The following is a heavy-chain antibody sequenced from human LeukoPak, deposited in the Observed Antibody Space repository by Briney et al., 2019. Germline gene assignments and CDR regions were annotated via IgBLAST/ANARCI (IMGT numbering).Heavy chain of an antibody. CDR2: IFPSGST. CDR1: GDSISSSDNY. Sequence: SETLSLTCTVSGDSISSSDNYWSWIRQPAGKGLEWIGRIFPSGSTIYNPSLKGRVTLSVDTSKNQFSLKLTSVTAADPAVYYCARTPTTVVTYYFDYWGQGTLVTVSS. V-gene: IGHV4-61*02. CDR3: ARTPTTVVTYYFDY. J-gene: IGHJ4*02. D-gene: IGHD4-23*01.